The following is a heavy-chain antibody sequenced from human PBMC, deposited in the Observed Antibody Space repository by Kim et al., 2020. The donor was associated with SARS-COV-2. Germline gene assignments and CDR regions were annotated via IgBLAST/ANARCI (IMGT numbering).Heavy chain of an antibody. CDR2: ISSSSSYI. V-gene: IGHV3-21*01. Sequence: GGSLRLSCAASGFTFSSYSMNWVRQAPGKGLEWVSSISSSSSYIYYADSVKGRFTISRDNAKNSLYLQMNSLRAEDTAVYYCARGNEWSLLAVGATYNNWFDPWGQGTLVTVSS. D-gene: IGHD1-26*01. CDR3: ARGNEWSLLAVGATYNNWFDP. CDR1: GFTFSSYS. J-gene: IGHJ5*02.